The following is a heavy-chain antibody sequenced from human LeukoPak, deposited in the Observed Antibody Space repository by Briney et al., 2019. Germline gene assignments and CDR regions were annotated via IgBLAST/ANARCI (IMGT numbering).Heavy chain of an antibody. CDR3: TTGYYDILTDYYMFDY. V-gene: IGHV3-15*01. CDR1: GFTFSNAW. D-gene: IGHD3-9*01. Sequence: GGSLRLSCAASGFTFSNAWMSWVRQAPGKGLEWVGRIKSKTDGGTTDYAAPVKGRFTISRDDSKNTLYLQMNSLKTEDTAVYYCTTGYYDILTDYYMFDYWGQGTLVTVSS. J-gene: IGHJ4*02. CDR2: IKSKTDGGTT.